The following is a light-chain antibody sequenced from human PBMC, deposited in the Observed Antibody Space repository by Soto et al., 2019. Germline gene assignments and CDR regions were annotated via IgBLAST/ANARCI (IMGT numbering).Light chain of an antibody. J-gene: IGKJ4*01. CDR1: QSVSSY. Sequence: EIVLTQSPATLSLSPGERATLSCRAGQSVSSYLGWYQHKPGQAPRLLIYDASNRATGIPARFSGSGSGTEFTLTISNLQSEDFAVYYCQQYNDWPPLTFGGGTKVDIK. CDR3: QQYNDWPPLT. V-gene: IGKV3-11*01. CDR2: DAS.